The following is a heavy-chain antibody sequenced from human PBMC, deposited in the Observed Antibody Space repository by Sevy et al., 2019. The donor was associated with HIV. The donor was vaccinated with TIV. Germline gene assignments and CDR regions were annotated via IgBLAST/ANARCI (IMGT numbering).Heavy chain of an antibody. CDR1: AGSINGYY. J-gene: IGHJ4*02. CDR2: IYYSGST. V-gene: IGHV4-59*01. Sequence: SETLSLTCTVSAGSINGYYWSWIRQPPGKGLEWIGYIYYSGSTNYNPSLKSRVTTSLDTPKNQFSLKVSSVTAADTAVYYSASSRITIFGGAAQFDYWGQGTLVTVSS. D-gene: IGHD3-3*01. CDR3: ASSRITIFGGAAQFDY.